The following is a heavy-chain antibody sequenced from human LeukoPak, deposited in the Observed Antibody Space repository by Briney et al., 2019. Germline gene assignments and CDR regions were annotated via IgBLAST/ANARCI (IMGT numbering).Heavy chain of an antibody. CDR3: AKDPTKAVGFSHIDY. Sequence: QPGGSLRLSCVASGFPFSSYWMTWVRQAPGKGLEWVSTITGSGGGTYYADSVKGRFIISRDNSKTTLYLQMNSLRVEDTAVYYCAKDPTKAVGFSHIDYWGPGTLVTVSS. CDR2: ITGSGGGT. V-gene: IGHV3-23*01. J-gene: IGHJ4*02. D-gene: IGHD5-12*01. CDR1: GFPFSSYW.